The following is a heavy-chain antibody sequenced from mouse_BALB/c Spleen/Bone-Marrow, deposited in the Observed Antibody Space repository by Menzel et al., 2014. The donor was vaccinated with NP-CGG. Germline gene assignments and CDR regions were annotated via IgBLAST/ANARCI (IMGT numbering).Heavy chain of an antibody. J-gene: IGHJ3*01. CDR2: ISSGGRYI. Sequence: DVKLVESGGDLVKPGGSLKLSCAASGFTFSTYIMSWVRQTPEKRLEWVATISSGGRYIFYPDSVKGRFTLSRDNAKNPLYLQMSSLRSDDTAMYYCTREEDYDGNYKFAYWGQGTLVTVSA. CDR3: TREEDYDGNYKFAY. V-gene: IGHV5-6-4*01. D-gene: IGHD2-3*01. CDR1: GFTFSTYI.